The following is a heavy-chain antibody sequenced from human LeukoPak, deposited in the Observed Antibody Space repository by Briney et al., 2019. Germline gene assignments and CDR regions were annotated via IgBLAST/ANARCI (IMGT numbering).Heavy chain of an antibody. J-gene: IGHJ3*02. V-gene: IGHV4-59*01. CDR1: GGSINNYY. CDR3: ARDSYTGGHFEDTFDI. D-gene: IGHD3-16*01. CDR2: ISYSGST. Sequence: SETLSLTCTVSGGSINNYYWSWIRQPPGKGLEWIGHISYSGSTNYNPSLKSRVTISVDTSKNQFSLRLSSVTAADTAVYYCARDSYTGGHFEDTFDIWGQGTMVTVSS.